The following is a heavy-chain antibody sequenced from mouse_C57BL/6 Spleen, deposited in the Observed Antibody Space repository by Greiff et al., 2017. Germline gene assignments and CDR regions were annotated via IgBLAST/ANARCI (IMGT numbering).Heavy chain of an antibody. J-gene: IGHJ4*01. CDR2: IRNKANNHAT. CDR1: GFTFSDAW. D-gene: IGHD5-1*01. V-gene: IGHV6-6*01. CDR3: NRTSLGRRAMDD. Sequence: EVQLQESGGGLVQPGGSMKLSCAASGFTFSDAWMDWVRQSPEKGLEWVAEIRNKANNHATYYAESVKGRFTISRDDSKSSVYLQMHILRVGDTGLYYCNRTSLGRRAMDDWGQGTSVTVSS.